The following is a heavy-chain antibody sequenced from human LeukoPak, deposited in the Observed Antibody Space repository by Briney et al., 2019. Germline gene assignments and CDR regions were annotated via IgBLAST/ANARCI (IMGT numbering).Heavy chain of an antibody. CDR3: ARVGADPGVFDI. D-gene: IGHD2-8*01. CDR2: ISSSGSTI. V-gene: IGHV3-11*04. CDR1: GFTFSDYY. Sequence: GGSLRLSCAASGFTFSDYYMSWLRQAPGKGLEWLSYISSSGSTICYADSLKGRFTISRDNAENSLYLQMNSLRAEDTAVYYCARVGADPGVFDIWGQGTMVTVSS. J-gene: IGHJ3*02.